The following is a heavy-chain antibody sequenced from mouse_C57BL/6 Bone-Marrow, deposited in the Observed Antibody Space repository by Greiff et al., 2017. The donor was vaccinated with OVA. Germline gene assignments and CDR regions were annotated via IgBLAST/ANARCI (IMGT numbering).Heavy chain of an antibody. CDR1: GFTFSDYG. D-gene: IGHD1-1*01. CDR2: ISNLAYSI. CDR3: ARSCYYGSSSYWYFDV. V-gene: IGHV5-15*01. Sequence: EVHLVESGGGLVQPGGSLKLSCAASGFTFSDYGMAWVRQAPRKGPEWVAFISNLAYSIYYADTVTGRFTISRENAKNTLYLEMSSLRSEDTAMYYCARSCYYGSSSYWYFDVWGTGTTVTVSS. J-gene: IGHJ1*03.